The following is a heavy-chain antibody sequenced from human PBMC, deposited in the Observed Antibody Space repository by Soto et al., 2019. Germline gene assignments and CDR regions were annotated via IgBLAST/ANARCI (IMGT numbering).Heavy chain of an antibody. CDR1: GYNFIAYY. Sequence: QAQLVQSGAEVKRPGASVRVSCKTSGYNFIAYYVHWVRQAPGQGLKWMGYVSPNNGATIYAQKFQGRVTLTRDTSIRTAYMDLTRLTSDDTATYYCARVEGSASLAGDWGQGTQVTVSS. V-gene: IGHV1-2*02. J-gene: IGHJ4*02. D-gene: IGHD3-16*01. CDR2: VSPNNGAT. CDR3: ARVEGSASLAGD.